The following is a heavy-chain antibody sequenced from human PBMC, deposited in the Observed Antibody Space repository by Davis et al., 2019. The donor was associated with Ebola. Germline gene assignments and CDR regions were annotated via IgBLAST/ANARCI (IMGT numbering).Heavy chain of an antibody. Sequence: PGGSLRLSCAASGFTFSSYSMNWVRQAPGKGLEWVSAISGSGGSTYYADSVKGRFTISRDNSKNTLYLQMNSLRAEDTAVYYCAKCSGTPLRLGELSLSPHAFDIWGQGTMVTVSS. D-gene: IGHD3-16*02. CDR3: AKCSGTPLRLGELSLSPHAFDI. J-gene: IGHJ3*02. V-gene: IGHV3-23*01. CDR2: ISGSGGST. CDR1: GFTFSSYS.